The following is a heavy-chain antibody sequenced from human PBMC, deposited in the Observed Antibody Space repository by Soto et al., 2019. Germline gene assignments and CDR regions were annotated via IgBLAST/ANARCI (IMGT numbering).Heavy chain of an antibody. V-gene: IGHV3-33*08. CDR1: GFTFSSYG. Sequence: GGSLRLSCAASGFTFSSYGMHWVRQAPGKGLEWVAVIWYDGSNKYYADSVKGRFTISRDNSKNTLYLQMNSLRAEDTAVYYCAREQWGYYYYYGMDVWGQGTTVTVSS. CDR3: AREQWGYYYYYGMDV. D-gene: IGHD6-19*01. J-gene: IGHJ6*02. CDR2: IWYDGSNK.